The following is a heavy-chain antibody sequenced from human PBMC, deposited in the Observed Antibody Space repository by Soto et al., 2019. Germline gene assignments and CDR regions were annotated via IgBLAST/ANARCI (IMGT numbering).Heavy chain of an antibody. CDR3: ARCYGSGRNYYYYYYMDV. J-gene: IGHJ6*03. Sequence: GESLKISCKGSGYSFTSYWIGWVRQMPGKGLEWMGIIYPGDSDTRYSPSFQGQVTISADKSISTAYLQWSSLKASDTAMYYCARCYGSGRNYYYYYYMDVWGKGTTVTVSS. D-gene: IGHD3-10*01. CDR2: IYPGDSDT. CDR1: GYSFTSYW. V-gene: IGHV5-51*01.